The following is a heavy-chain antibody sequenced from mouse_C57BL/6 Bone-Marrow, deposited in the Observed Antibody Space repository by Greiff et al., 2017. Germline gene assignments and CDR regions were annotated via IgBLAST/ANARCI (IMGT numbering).Heavy chain of an antibody. Sequence: QVQLKESGAELVRPGASVTLSCKASGYTFTDYEMHWVKQTPVHGLEWIGALDPETGGTAYNPKFKGKAILTADKSSSTAYMELCSLTSEDSAVYYCTSDYDWFAYWGQGTLVTVSA. V-gene: IGHV1-15*01. J-gene: IGHJ3*01. CDR1: GYTFTDYE. D-gene: IGHD2-4*01. CDR3: TSDYDWFAY. CDR2: LDPETGGT.